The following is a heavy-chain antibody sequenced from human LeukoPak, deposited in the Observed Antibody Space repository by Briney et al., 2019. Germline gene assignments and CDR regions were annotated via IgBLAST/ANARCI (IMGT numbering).Heavy chain of an antibody. CDR1: GGSISSSNW. Sequence: SETLSLTCAVSGGSISSSNWWSWVRQPPGKGLEWIGEIYHSGSTNYNPSLKRRVTISVDKSKNQFSLKLSSVTAADTAVYYCARRDYYDSSGLDYWGQGTLVTVSS. CDR3: ARRDYYDSSGLDY. CDR2: IYHSGST. D-gene: IGHD3-22*01. V-gene: IGHV4-4*02. J-gene: IGHJ4*02.